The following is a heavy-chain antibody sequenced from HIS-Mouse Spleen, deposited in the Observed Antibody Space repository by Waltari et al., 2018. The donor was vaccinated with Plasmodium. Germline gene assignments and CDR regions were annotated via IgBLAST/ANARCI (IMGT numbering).Heavy chain of an antibody. V-gene: IGHV3-30*04. CDR3: ARAHTGYSSSWYYYGMDV. J-gene: IGHJ6*02. D-gene: IGHD6-13*01. CDR2: ISYDGSNK. Sequence: QVQLVESGGGVVQPGRSLRLPLSASGFTFSSSAMTWVRQAPGKGLEWVAVISYDGSNKYYADSVKGRFTISRDNSKNTLYLQMNSLRAEDTAVYYCARAHTGYSSSWYYYGMDVWGQGTTVTVSS. CDR1: GFTFSSSA.